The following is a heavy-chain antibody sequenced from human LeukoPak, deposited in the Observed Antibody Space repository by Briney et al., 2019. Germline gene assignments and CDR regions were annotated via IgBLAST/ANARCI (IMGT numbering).Heavy chain of an antibody. CDR1: GGSISSYY. J-gene: IGHJ4*02. D-gene: IGHD6-25*01. CDR3: ARGQRGFPY. V-gene: IGHV4-59*01. Sequence: NTSETLSLTCTVSGGSISSYYWSWIRQPPGKGLEWIGYIYYSGSTDYNPSLKSRVTISVDTSKNQFSLNLSSVTAADTAVYYCARGQRGFPYWGQGTVVTVSS. CDR2: IYYSGST.